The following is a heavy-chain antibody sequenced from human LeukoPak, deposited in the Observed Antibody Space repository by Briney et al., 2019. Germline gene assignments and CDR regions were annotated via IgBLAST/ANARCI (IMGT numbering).Heavy chain of an antibody. CDR3: ATDLTIVGRGAFDI. J-gene: IGHJ3*02. CDR1: GYTLTELS. D-gene: IGHD3-22*01. V-gene: IGHV1-24*01. CDR2: FHPEDGET. Sequence: ASVKVSCKVSGYTLTELSMHWVRQAPGKGLEWMGGFHPEDGETIYAQKFQGRVTMTEDTSTDTAYMELSSLRSEDTAVYYCATDLTIVGRGAFDIWGQGTMVTVSS.